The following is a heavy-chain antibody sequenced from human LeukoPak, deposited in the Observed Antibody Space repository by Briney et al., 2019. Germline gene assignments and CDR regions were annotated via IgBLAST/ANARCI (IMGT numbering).Heavy chain of an antibody. CDR1: GFSFNSYD. Sequence: GGSLRLSCAASGFSFNSYDMNWVRQAPGKGLEWISYISSSGSTIFYAESVKGRFTISRDNAKNSLYLQMNSLRAEDTAVYYCARVAAGLDYWGQGTLVTVST. CDR3: ARVAAGLDY. J-gene: IGHJ4*02. V-gene: IGHV3-48*03. D-gene: IGHD6-13*01. CDR2: ISSSGSTI.